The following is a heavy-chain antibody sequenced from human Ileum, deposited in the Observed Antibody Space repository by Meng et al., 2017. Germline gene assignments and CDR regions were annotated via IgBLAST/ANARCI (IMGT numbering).Heavy chain of an antibody. D-gene: IGHD2-15*01. J-gene: IGHJ4*02. Sequence: EVQLVESGGGLVKPGGSLRLSCAASGFPFSSHSMNWIRQAPGKSLEWVSFISSGSDYVYYGDSVRGRFTVSRDNAKNALYLQMDSLRVKDTALYFCARHLGYCSGGSGHQWGQGTLVTVSS. V-gene: IGHV3-21*04. CDR1: GFPFSSHS. CDR3: ARHLGYCSGGSGHQ. CDR2: ISSGSDYV.